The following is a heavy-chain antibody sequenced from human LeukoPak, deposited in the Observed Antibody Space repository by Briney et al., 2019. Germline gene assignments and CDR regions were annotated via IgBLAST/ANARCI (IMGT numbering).Heavy chain of an antibody. CDR2: ISWSSGII. CDR1: GFTFSTYP. CDR3: AKDTGRPTDAITMEDNAFDI. Sequence: GGSLRLSCSASGFTFSTYPMNWVRQAPGKGLEWVSGISWSSGIIGYADSVKGRFTISRDNAKNSLYLQMDSLRAEDTALYYCAKDTGRPTDAITMEDNAFDIWGQGTMVTVSS. V-gene: IGHV3-9*01. D-gene: IGHD3-3*01. J-gene: IGHJ3*02.